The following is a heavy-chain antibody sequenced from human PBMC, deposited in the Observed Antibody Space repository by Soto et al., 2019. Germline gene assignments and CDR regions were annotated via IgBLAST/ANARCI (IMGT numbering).Heavy chain of an antibody. Sequence: QVQLQESGPRLVRPSGALSLTCSVSGASITSGHWWTWVRQSPGKGLERIGEIIDGGSPYSNPSLRCRVSLTVDKSQNQFSLRLTSVTAADTAIYYCTRSTHAMNGGSHYMALDDDLVTGMDVWGPGTTVTVSS. D-gene: IGHD3-16*01. CDR2: IIDGGSP. CDR1: GASITSGHW. J-gene: IGHJ6*02. V-gene: IGHV4-4*02. CDR3: TRSTHAMNGGSHYMALDDDLVTGMDV.